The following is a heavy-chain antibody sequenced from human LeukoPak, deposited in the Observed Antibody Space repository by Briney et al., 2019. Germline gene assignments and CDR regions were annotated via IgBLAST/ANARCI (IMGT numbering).Heavy chain of an antibody. J-gene: IGHJ3*02. V-gene: IGHV1-18*01. Sequence: APVKVSCKASGYTFTSYGISWVRQAPGPGLEWMGWISAHNGNTNYAQKLQGRVTMTTDTSTSTAYMELRSLRSDDTAVYYCATKTVVAASDDAFDIWGQGTMVTVSS. CDR3: ATKTVVAASDDAFDI. D-gene: IGHD2-15*01. CDR1: GYTFTSYG. CDR2: ISAHNGNT.